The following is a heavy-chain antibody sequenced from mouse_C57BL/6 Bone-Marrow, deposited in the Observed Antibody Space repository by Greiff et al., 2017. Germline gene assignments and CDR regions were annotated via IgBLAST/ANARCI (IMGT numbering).Heavy chain of an antibody. CDR1: GYTFTSYW. D-gene: IGHD1-1*01. V-gene: IGHV1-59*01. Sequence: QVQLQQPGAELVRPGTSVKLSCKASGYTFTSYWMHWVKQRPGQGLEWIGGIDPSDSYTNYNQKFKGKATLTVDTSSSTAYMQLSSLTSEDSAVYYCARDRGVAFDYWGRGTTLTVSS. CDR3: ARDRGVAFDY. CDR2: IDPSDSYT. J-gene: IGHJ2*01.